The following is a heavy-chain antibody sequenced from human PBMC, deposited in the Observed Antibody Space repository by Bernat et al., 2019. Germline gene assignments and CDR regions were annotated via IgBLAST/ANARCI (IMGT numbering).Heavy chain of an antibody. J-gene: IGHJ3*02. Sequence: EVQLVETGGGLIQPGGSLRLSCAASGFTVSSNYMSWVRQAPGKGLEWVSVIYSGGSTYYADSVKGRFTISRDNSKNTLYHQMNSLRAEDTAVYYCARVSEVVAAIDAFDIWGQGTMVTVSS. D-gene: IGHD2-15*01. V-gene: IGHV3-53*02. CDR3: ARVSEVVAAIDAFDI. CDR2: IYSGGST. CDR1: GFTVSSNY.